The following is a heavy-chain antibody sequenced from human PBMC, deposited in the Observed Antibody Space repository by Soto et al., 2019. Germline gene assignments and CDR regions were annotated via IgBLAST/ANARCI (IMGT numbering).Heavy chain of an antibody. V-gene: IGHV1-8*01. D-gene: IGHD3-3*01. CDR1: GYSFTRHD. Sequence: GVSVQVSCTTAGYSFTRHDVHLVRQAPGQGLEWMGWINPSSGNTGYAQRFLGRLTMTTDTSTSTAYMELSGLKSEDTAIYYCARECILFSGVIVFYGMDVWGQGTTVTVSS. CDR3: ARECILFSGVIVFYGMDV. CDR2: INPSSGNT. J-gene: IGHJ6*02.